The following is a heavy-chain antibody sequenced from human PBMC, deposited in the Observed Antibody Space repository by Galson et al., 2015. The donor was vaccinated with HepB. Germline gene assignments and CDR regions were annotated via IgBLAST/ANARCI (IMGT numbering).Heavy chain of an antibody. V-gene: IGHV1-2*06. Sequence: SVKVSCKASGYTFGDYYVHWVRQAPGQGLEWMGRINPKSGSTNYAQISQGRVTLTTDTSSSTAYMELTRLRFDDTAVYYCARGTKYDKPFDRWGQGTLVTVSS. CDR1: GYTFGDYY. CDR2: INPKSGST. D-gene: IGHD3-22*01. J-gene: IGHJ5*02. CDR3: ARGTKYDKPFDR.